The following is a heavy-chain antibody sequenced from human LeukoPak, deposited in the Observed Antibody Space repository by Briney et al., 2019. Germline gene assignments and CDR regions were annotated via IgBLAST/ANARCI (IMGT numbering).Heavy chain of an antibody. D-gene: IGHD6-19*01. Sequence: PGGSLRLSCAASGFTFSTYAMTWARQAPGRGLEWVSGVSSSGAATYYPASVKGRFTISRDNSRSTLYLHMNSLRADDTAVYYCAKPFTQTPYAIGWYTCDSWGQGTLVTVSS. CDR2: VSSSGAAT. J-gene: IGHJ4*02. V-gene: IGHV3-23*01. CDR1: GFTFSTYA. CDR3: AKPFTQTPYAIGWYTCDS.